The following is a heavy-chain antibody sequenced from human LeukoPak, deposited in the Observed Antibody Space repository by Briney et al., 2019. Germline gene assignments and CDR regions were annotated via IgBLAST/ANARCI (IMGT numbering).Heavy chain of an antibody. J-gene: IGHJ4*02. Sequence: ASVTVSFTASGYMFTVYYMNRVRQAPGQGLEWMGWINPNSGGTNYAQKFQGRVTMTRDTSISTAYMELSSLRSDDTAVYYRARGYCSGDCFTLFDYWGQGTLVTVSS. CDR2: INPNSGGT. D-gene: IGHD2-21*02. CDR1: GYMFTVYY. CDR3: ARGYCSGDCFTLFDY. V-gene: IGHV1-2*02.